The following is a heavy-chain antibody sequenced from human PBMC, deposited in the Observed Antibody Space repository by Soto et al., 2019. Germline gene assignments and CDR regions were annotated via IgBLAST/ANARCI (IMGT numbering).Heavy chain of an antibody. CDR2: INTGNGNT. Sequence: ASVKVSCTASGYTFTSYAVYWVRQAPGQRLEWMGWINTGNGNTKYSQKFQGRVTITRDTSASTAYMELSSLRSEDTAVYYCVRGVSVDYYFEYWGQGTLVTVSS. V-gene: IGHV1-3*04. CDR3: VRGVSVDYYFEY. J-gene: IGHJ4*02. CDR1: GYTFTSYA. D-gene: IGHD2-21*02.